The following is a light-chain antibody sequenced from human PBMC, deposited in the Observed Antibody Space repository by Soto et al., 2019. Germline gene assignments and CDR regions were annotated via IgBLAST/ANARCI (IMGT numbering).Light chain of an antibody. CDR1: SSDVGAYNY. V-gene: IGLV2-14*01. Sequence: QSALTQPASVSGSLGQSITISCSGTSSDVGAYNYVSWYQQYPGKAPKLMIYHVTDRPSGFSNLFSGSKFGNTASLTFFGLQAEDEADYYCCSYTTSNTFVFGTGTKVTVL. CDR2: HVT. J-gene: IGLJ1*01. CDR3: CSYTTSNTFV.